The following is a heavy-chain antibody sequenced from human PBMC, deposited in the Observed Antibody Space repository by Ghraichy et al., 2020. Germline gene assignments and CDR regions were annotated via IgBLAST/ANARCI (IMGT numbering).Heavy chain of an antibody. V-gene: IGHV1-2*04. J-gene: IGHJ3*02. D-gene: IGHD3-22*01. Sequence: ASVKVSCKASGYTFTGYYMHWVRQAPGQGLEWMGWINPNSGGTNYAQKFQGWVTMTRDTSISTAYMELSRLRSDDTAVYYCAREVGDYYDSSGYSNWDAFDICGQGTMVTVSS. CDR1: GYTFTGYY. CDR3: AREVGDYYDSSGYSNWDAFDI. CDR2: INPNSGGT.